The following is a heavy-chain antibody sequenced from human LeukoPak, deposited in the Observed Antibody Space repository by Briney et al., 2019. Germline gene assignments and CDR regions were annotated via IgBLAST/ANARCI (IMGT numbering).Heavy chain of an antibody. J-gene: IGHJ4*02. Sequence: ASVKVSCTASGYTFTSYYIHWVRQAPGQGREWMGIINPAGWSTTYAQKFQGSRLTLTRDTSTSTVYMELSSLRSEDTAVYYCARGRGVHDSHTYDYFDYWGQGSLVTVSS. V-gene: IGHV1-46*01. CDR3: ARGRGVHDSHTYDYFDY. CDR1: GYTFTSYY. D-gene: IGHD3-22*01. CDR2: INPAGWST.